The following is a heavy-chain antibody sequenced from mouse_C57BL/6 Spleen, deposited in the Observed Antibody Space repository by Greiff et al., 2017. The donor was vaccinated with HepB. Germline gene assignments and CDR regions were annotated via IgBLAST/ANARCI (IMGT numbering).Heavy chain of an antibody. CDR3: ARPRITYYGSSYVFAY. CDR1: GFTFSDYG. D-gene: IGHD1-1*01. J-gene: IGHJ3*01. V-gene: IGHV5-17*01. Sequence: EVQRVESGGGLVKPGGSLKLSCAASGFTFSDYGMHWVRQAPEKGLEWVAYISSGSSTIYYADTVKGRFTISRDNAKNNLFLQMTSLRSEDTAMYYGARPRITYYGSSYVFAYWGQGTLVTVSA. CDR2: ISSGSSTI.